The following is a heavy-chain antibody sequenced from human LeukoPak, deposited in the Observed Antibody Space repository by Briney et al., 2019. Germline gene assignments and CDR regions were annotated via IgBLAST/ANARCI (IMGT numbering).Heavy chain of an antibody. CDR2: IYSGGST. J-gene: IGHJ6*01. CDR1: RFTVSSNY. V-gene: IGHV3-53*01. CDR3: ARVQSYYDSSGYTRTMDV. D-gene: IGHD3-22*01. Sequence: GGSLRLSCAASRFTVSSNYMSWVRQAPGKGLEWVSVIYSGGSTYYADSVKGRFTISRDNSKNTLYLQMNSLRAEDTAVYYCARVQSYYDSSGYTRTMDVWGKGTTVTVSS.